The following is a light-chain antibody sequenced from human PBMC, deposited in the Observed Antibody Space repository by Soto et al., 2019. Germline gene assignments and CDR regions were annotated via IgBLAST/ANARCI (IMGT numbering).Light chain of an antibody. Sequence: EIVLTQSPGTLSLSPGERATLSCRASQSVSRSYLAWYQQKPGQAPRLLIYGASSRATGIPDRFSGSGSGTDFTLTISRLEPEDLAVYYCQQYGSSPLYTFGQGTKLDI. CDR2: GAS. CDR1: QSVSRSY. CDR3: QQYGSSPLYT. J-gene: IGKJ2*01. V-gene: IGKV3-20*01.